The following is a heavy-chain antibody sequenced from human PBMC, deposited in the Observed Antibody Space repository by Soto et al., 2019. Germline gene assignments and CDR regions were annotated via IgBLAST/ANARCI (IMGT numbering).Heavy chain of an antibody. CDR1: GYTFTRYG. CDR3: ARLGLGGLWSGYYTGRGGYDYYGMDV. J-gene: IGHJ6*02. Sequence: QVQLVQSGAEVKKPGASVKVSCKASGYTFTRYGLSWVRQAPGQGLEWMGWISAYNGNTTYAQKLQGRVTMTTDTSTSTAYMELRSLRSDDTAVYYCARLGLGGLWSGYYTGRGGYDYYGMDVWGQGNTVTVSS. CDR2: ISAYNGNT. V-gene: IGHV1-18*01. D-gene: IGHD3-3*01.